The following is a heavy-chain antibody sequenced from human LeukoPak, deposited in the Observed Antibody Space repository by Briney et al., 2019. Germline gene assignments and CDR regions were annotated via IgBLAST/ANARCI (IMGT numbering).Heavy chain of an antibody. CDR2: IYYSGST. Sequence: PSETLSLTCTVSGGPISSYYWSWIRKPPGKGLERIGYIYYSGSTNYNPSLKSRVNISVDTSKNQFSLKLSSVTAADTAVYYCARLAGEFYYYGMDVWGKGTTVTVSS. J-gene: IGHJ6*04. V-gene: IGHV4-59*01. CDR3: ARLAGEFYYYGMDV. CDR1: GGPISSYY. D-gene: IGHD6-19*01.